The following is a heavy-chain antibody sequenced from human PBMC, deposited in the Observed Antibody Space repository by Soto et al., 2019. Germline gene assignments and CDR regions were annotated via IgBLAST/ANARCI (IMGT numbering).Heavy chain of an antibody. D-gene: IGHD2-8*01. CDR2: ISSDASGT. CDR1: GFTFRNYR. J-gene: IGHJ4*02. V-gene: IGHV3-74*01. Sequence: VQLVESGGGLVQPGGSLRLSCVGSGFTFRNYRMHWVRQGPGKGLVWVSGISSDASGTNYADSVKGRFTISRDNAKNTVYLQMNSLRAEDTAVYYCARDFNGLGYWGQGTLVTVSS. CDR3: ARDFNGLGY.